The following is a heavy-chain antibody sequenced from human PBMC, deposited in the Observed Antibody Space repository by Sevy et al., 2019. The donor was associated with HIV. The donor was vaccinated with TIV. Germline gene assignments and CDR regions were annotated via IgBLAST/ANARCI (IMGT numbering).Heavy chain of an antibody. D-gene: IGHD4-17*01. CDR1: GFTFSGSA. CDR3: TRGMTTVTIGWGNYYYYYGMDV. Sequence: GGSLRLSCAASGFTFSGSAMHWVRQASGKGLEWVGRIRSKANSYATAYAASVKGRLTISRDDSKNTGYLQMNSLKTEETAVYYCTRGMTTVTIGWGNYYYYYGMDVWGQGTTVTVSS. CDR2: IRSKANSYAT. V-gene: IGHV3-73*01. J-gene: IGHJ6*02.